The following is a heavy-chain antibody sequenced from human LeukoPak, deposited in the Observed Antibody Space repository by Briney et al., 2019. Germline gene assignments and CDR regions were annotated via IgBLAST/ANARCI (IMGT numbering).Heavy chain of an antibody. J-gene: IGHJ4*02. CDR1: GYTFTSYG. Sequence: GASVKVSCKASGYTFTSYGISWVRQAPGQGLEWMGWISAYNGNTNYAQKLQGRVTMTTDTSTSTAYMELRSLRSDDTAVYYCARVKRSYGDYTIFDYWGQGTLVAVSS. V-gene: IGHV1-18*01. D-gene: IGHD4-17*01. CDR3: ARVKRSYGDYTIFDY. CDR2: ISAYNGNT.